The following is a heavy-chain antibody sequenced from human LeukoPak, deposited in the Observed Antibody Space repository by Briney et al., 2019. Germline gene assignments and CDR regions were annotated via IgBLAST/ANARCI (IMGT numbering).Heavy chain of an antibody. V-gene: IGHV1-24*01. D-gene: IGHD5-24*01. Sequence: ASVKVSCKVSGYTLTELSMHWVRQAPGKGLEWMGGFDPEDGETIYAQKFQGRVTMTEDTSTDTAYMELSSLRSDDTAVYYCATGGDGYNSGVDWFDPWGQGTLVTVSS. J-gene: IGHJ5*02. CDR2: FDPEDGET. CDR3: ATGGDGYNSGVDWFDP. CDR1: GYTLTELS.